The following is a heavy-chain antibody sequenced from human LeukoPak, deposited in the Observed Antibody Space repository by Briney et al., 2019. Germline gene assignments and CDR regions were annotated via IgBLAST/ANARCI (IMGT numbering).Heavy chain of an antibody. D-gene: IGHD3-3*01. CDR2: IKSKTGGGTT. CDR3: TTEDYDFWSGYYYFDP. V-gene: IGHV3-15*01. CDR1: GFTFSNAW. J-gene: IGHJ5*02. Sequence: PGGSLRLSCAASGFTFSNAWMSWVRQAPGKGLEWVGRIKSKTGGGTTDYAAPVKGRFTISRDDSKNTLYLQMNSLKTEDTAVYYCTTEDYDFWSGYYYFDPWGQGTLVTVSS.